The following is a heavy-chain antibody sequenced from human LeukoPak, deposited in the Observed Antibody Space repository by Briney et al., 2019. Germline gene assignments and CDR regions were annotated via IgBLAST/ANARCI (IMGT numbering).Heavy chain of an antibody. CDR2: IYYSGST. J-gene: IGHJ4*02. Sequence: SETLSLTCTVSGGSISSYYWSCIRQPPGKGLEWIGYIYYSGSTNYNPSLKSRVTISVDTSKNQFSLKLSSVTAADTAVYYCARHSVGATPFDYWGQGTLVTVSS. V-gene: IGHV4-59*08. CDR3: ARHSVGATPFDY. CDR1: GGSISSYY. D-gene: IGHD1-26*01.